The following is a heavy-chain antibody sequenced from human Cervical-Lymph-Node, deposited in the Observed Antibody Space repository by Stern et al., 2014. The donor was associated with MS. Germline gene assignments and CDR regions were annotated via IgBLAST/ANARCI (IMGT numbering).Heavy chain of an antibody. Sequence: QLQLQESGPGLVKPSATLSLTCTVSGDSISSRSHYWGWIRQPPGKGLEWIGSIFYSGRTYYNSSLKSRVTISVDTSKNHFPLKLSSVTAADTAVYYCARLGDKNFWYFDLWGRGTLVTVSS. D-gene: IGHD1-7*01. CDR2: IFYSGRT. J-gene: IGHJ2*01. V-gene: IGHV4-39*01. CDR1: GDSISSRSHY. CDR3: ARLGDKNFWYFDL.